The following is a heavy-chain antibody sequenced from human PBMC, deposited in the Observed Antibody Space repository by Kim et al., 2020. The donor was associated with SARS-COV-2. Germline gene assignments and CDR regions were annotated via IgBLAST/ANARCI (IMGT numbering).Heavy chain of an antibody. CDR1: GASMTSSY. D-gene: IGHD3-9*01. J-gene: IGHJ6*02. CDR3: ARDQYYDPLTGSYYGMDV. CDR2: IFHTGRT. Sequence: SETLSLTCTVSGASMTSSYWGWIRQPPGKGLEWIGYIFHTGRTNYNPSLKSRVTISVDTSKKQFSLKMTSLTSADTAMYYCARDQYYDPLTGSYYGMDVWGQGTTVTVSS. V-gene: IGHV4-59*01.